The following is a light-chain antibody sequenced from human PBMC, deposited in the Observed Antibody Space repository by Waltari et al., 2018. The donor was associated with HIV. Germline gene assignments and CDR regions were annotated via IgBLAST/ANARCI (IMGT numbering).Light chain of an antibody. CDR3: CSCPRSGIRYV. CDR2: EVT. Sequence: QSALTQPASVSGSPGQSITLSCTGNSSNVGSDDLVYWYKQHPGESPKLIIYEVTTRPSWVSNRFSGSKSGNTASLTISGLQAEDEADYYCCSCPRSGIRYVFGTGTKVTVL. V-gene: IGLV2-23*02. J-gene: IGLJ1*01. CDR1: SSNVGSDDL.